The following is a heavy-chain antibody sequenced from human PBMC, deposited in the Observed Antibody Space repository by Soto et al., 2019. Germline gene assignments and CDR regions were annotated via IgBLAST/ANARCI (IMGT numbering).Heavy chain of an antibody. D-gene: IGHD2-2*01. J-gene: IGHJ4*02. V-gene: IGHV4-61*01. CDR3: ARDSEDIVVVPAATSFDY. CDR1: GGSVSSGSYF. CDR2: IYYNGIT. Sequence: PSETLSLTCTVSGGSVSSGSYFWTWIRQPPGKGLEYIGYIYYNGITTYSPSLKSRVTMSVDTSKNQVSLNLNSVTPEDTAVYYCARDSEDIVVVPAATSFDYWGQGTLVTVSS.